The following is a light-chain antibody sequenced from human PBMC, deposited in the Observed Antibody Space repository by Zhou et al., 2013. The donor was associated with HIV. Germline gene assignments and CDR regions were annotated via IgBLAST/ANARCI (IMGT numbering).Light chain of an antibody. CDR3: LQHHSYPRT. J-gene: IGKJ1*01. CDR2: GAS. CDR1: QGISSY. Sequence: AIRLNQSPSSLSASTGDRVTITCRASQGISSYLAWYQQKPGKAPKLLIYGASTLQSGVPSRFSGGGSGTEFTLTISSLQPEDFATYYCLQHHSYPRTFGQGTKVEIK. V-gene: IGKV1-8*01.